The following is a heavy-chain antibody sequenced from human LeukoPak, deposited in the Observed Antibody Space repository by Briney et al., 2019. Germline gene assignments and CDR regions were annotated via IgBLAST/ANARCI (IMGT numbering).Heavy chain of an antibody. V-gene: IGHV4-39*07. Sequence: PSETLSLTCTVSDGSISSSNYYWAWIRQPPGKGLEWIANIFYTGNTYYNPSLKSRVTMSVDTSKNQFSLSLGSVTAADTAVYYCARSRITMIFNSLNQYMDVWGKGTTVAVSS. CDR3: ARSRITMIFNSLNQYMDV. J-gene: IGHJ6*03. CDR2: IFYTGNT. D-gene: IGHD3-22*01. CDR1: DGSISSSNYY.